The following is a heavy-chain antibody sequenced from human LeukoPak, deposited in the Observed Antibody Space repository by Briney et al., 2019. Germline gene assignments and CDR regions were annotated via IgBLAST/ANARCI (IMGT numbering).Heavy chain of an antibody. CDR3: ARDSDHVRDY. CDR1: GFTFSSYG. J-gene: IGHJ4*02. D-gene: IGHD3-10*01. Sequence: GGSLRLSRAASGFTFSSYGMTWVRQAPGKGLEWVSSISSSSGYIYYADSVKGRFTISRDNAKNSLYLQMNSLRAEDTAVYYCARDSDHVRDYWGQGTLVTVSS. CDR2: ISSSSGYI. V-gene: IGHV3-21*01.